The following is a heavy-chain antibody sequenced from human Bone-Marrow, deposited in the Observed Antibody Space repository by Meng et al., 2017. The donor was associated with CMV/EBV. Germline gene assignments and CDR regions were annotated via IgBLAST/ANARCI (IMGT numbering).Heavy chain of an antibody. D-gene: IGHD1-1*01. CDR1: GYTFTSYY. Sequence: ASVKVSCKSSGYTFTSYYMHWVRQAPGQGLEWMGIINPSGGSTSYAQKFQGRVTMTRDTSTSTVYMELSSLRSEDTALYYCARDVKIRGRNNWNFAFDIWGQGTRVTVSS. CDR3: ARDVKIRGRNNWNFAFDI. J-gene: IGHJ3*02. V-gene: IGHV1-46*01. CDR2: INPSGGST.